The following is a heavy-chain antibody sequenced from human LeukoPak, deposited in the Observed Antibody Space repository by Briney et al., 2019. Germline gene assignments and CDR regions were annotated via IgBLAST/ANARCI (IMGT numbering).Heavy chain of an antibody. CDR1: GYTFTSHD. Sequence: ASVKVSCKASGYTFTSHDIHWVRQATGQGLEWMGWMNPNSGNTGYAQKFQGRVTITTNTSISTAYMELSSLRSEDTAVYYCARGLSIFGVVFDYYMDVWGKGTTVTVSS. V-gene: IGHV1-8*03. J-gene: IGHJ6*03. CDR3: ARGLSIFGVVFDYYMDV. CDR2: MNPNSGNT. D-gene: IGHD3-3*01.